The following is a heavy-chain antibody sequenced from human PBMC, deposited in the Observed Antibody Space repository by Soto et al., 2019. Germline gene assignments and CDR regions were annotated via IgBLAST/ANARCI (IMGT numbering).Heavy chain of an antibody. CDR1: GGSICSYY. Sequence: TLSLACTVSGGSICSYYWSWLRQPPGKGLEWIGYIYYSGSTNYNPSLKSRVTISVDTSKNQFSLKLSSVTAADTAVYYCASLDRWGAFDIWGQGTMVTVSS. CDR3: ASLDRWGAFDI. CDR2: IYYSGST. J-gene: IGHJ3*02. D-gene: IGHD7-27*01. V-gene: IGHV4-59*01.